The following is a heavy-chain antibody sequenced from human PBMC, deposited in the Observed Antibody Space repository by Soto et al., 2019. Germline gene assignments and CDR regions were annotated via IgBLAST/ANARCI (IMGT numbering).Heavy chain of an antibody. J-gene: IGHJ3*02. CDR2: IIPIFGTA. CDR3: ALGEDYDSSGYNYAFDI. D-gene: IGHD3-22*01. CDR1: GCTFSSYA. V-gene: IGHV1-69*13. Sequence: GASVKASCKASGCTFSSYAISWVRQAPGQGLEWMGGIIPIFGTANYAQKFQGRVTITADESTRTAYMELSSLRSEDTAVYYCALGEDYDSSGYNYAFDIWDQGRMITFSS.